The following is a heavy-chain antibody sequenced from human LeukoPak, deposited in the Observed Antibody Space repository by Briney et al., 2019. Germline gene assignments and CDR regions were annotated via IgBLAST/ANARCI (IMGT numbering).Heavy chain of an antibody. CDR1: GFTFSSYG. CDR3: AKARELVPAASGKYYFDY. Sequence: HPGGSLRLSCAASGFTFSSYGMHWVRQAPGKGLEWVAFIRYDGSNKYYADSVKGRFTISRDNSKNALYLQMNSLRAEDTAVYYCAKARELVPAASGKYYFDYWGQGTLVTVSS. V-gene: IGHV3-30*02. J-gene: IGHJ4*02. D-gene: IGHD2-2*01. CDR2: IRYDGSNK.